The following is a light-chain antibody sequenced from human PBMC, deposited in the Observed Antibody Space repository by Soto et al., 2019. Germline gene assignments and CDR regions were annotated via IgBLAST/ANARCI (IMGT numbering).Light chain of an antibody. J-gene: IGLJ2*01. Sequence: QAVVTQPASVSGSPGQSITISCTGTSSNVGSYDLVSWYQQHPGKAPKLLIYEVTKWPSGVSNRFSGSKSGNTASLTISGLQAEDEADYACCSYAASNTLIFGGGTKLTVL. CDR1: SSNVGSYDL. CDR3: CSYAASNTLI. V-gene: IGLV2-23*02. CDR2: EVT.